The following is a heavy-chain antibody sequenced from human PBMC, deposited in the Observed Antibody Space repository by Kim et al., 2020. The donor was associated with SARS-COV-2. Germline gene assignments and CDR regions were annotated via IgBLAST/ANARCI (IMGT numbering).Heavy chain of an antibody. V-gene: IGHV4-59*01. CDR3: ARVGATRSAGFDY. CDR1: GGSISSYY. Sequence: SETLSLTCTVSGGSISSYYWSWIRQPPGKGLEWIGYIYYSGSTNYNPSLKSRVTISVDTSKNQFSLKLSSVTAADTAVYYCARVGATRSAGFDYWGQGTLVTVSS. D-gene: IGHD1-26*01. J-gene: IGHJ4*02. CDR2: IYYSGST.